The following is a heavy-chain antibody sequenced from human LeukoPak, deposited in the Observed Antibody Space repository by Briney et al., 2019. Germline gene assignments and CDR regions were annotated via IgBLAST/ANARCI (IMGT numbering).Heavy chain of an antibody. V-gene: IGHV4-4*07. D-gene: IGHD6-13*01. J-gene: IGHJ4*02. Sequence: PSETLSLTCTVSGGSIGSYYWSWIRQPAGKGLEWIGRIYTSGSTNYNPSLKSRVTMSVDTSKNQFSLKLSSVTAADTAVYYCARDGAGGSSSWYWQGYFDYWGQGTLVTVSS. CDR2: IYTSGST. CDR3: ARDGAGGSSSWYWQGYFDY. CDR1: GGSIGSYY.